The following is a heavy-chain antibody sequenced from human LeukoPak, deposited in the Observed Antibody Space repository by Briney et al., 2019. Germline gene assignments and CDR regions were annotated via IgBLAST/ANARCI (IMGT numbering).Heavy chain of an antibody. CDR3: ARLRYYGSGSVVGWFDP. D-gene: IGHD3-10*01. J-gene: IGHJ5*02. Sequence: SETLSLTCTVSGGSISSSCYYWGWIRQPPGKGLEWIGSIYYSGSTYYNPSLKSRVTISVDTSKNQFSLKLSSVTAADTAVYYCARLRYYGSGSVVGWFDPWGQGTLVTVSS. CDR2: IYYSGST. CDR1: GGSISSSCYY. V-gene: IGHV4-39*01.